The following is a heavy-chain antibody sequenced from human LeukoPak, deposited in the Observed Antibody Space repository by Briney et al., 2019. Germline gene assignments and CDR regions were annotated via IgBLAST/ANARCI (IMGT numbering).Heavy chain of an antibody. D-gene: IGHD3-3*01. V-gene: IGHV3-30*02. Sequence: PGGSLRLSCAASGFTFSSYGMHWVRQAPGEGLEWVAFIRYDGSNKYYADSVKGRFTISRDNSKNTLYLQMNSLRAEDTAVYYCAKDQYDFWSGYLVYWGQGTLVTVSP. CDR3: AKDQYDFWSGYLVY. CDR1: GFTFSSYG. J-gene: IGHJ4*02. CDR2: IRYDGSNK.